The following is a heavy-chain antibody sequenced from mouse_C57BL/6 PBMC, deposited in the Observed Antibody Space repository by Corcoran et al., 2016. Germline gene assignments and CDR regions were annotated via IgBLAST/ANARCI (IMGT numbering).Heavy chain of an antibody. CDR3: ARAKYGNYGGY. D-gene: IGHD2-10*02. J-gene: IGHJ2*01. Sequence: QIQLAQSGPELNKTGDTVKIYRKASGYTLTTYGMSWVQQAPGKGLKWTGWINTCSGVPPYADDFKGRFAFSLETAASTAYLQINNLKNEDTATYFCARAKYGNYGGYWDQGTTLTVSS. V-gene: IGHV9-3*01. CDR1: GYTLTTYG. CDR2: INTCSGVP.